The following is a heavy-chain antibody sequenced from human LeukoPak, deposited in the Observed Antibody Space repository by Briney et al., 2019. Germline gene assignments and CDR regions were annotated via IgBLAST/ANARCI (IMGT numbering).Heavy chain of an antibody. CDR1: GGTFSSYA. CDR3: ASAFPDDYDSSGYYYPFDY. J-gene: IGHJ4*02. CDR2: IIPILGIA. V-gene: IGHV1-69*04. D-gene: IGHD3-22*01. Sequence: SVKVSCKASGGTFSSYAISWVRQAPGQGLEWMGRIIPILGIANYAQKFQGRVTITADKSTSTAYVELSSLRSEDTAVYYCASAFPDDYDSSGYYYPFDYWGQGTLVTVSS.